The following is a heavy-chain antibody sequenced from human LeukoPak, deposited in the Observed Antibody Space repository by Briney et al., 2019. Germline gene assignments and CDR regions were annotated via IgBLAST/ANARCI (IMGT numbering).Heavy chain of an antibody. CDR2: IGTAGDT. J-gene: IGHJ6*02. V-gene: IGHV3-13*01. D-gene: IGHD1-1*01. CDR3: ARGGIRYGMDV. Sequence: GGSLRLSCAASGFTFSSYDMHWVRQATGKGLEWVSAIGTAGDTYYPGSVKGRFTISRENAKNPLYLQMNSLRAGDTAVYYCARGGIRYGMDVWGQGTTVTVSS. CDR1: GFTFSSYD.